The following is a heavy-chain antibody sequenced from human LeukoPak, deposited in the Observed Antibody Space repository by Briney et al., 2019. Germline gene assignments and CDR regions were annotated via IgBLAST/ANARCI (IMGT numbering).Heavy chain of an antibody. V-gene: IGHV3-21*01. CDR2: ISSSSSYI. J-gene: IGHJ6*02. CDR1: GGSISSYY. CDR3: VRGAYYFYGMDV. D-gene: IGHD3-16*01. Sequence: ETLSLTCTVSGGSISSYYWSWIRQPPGKGLEWVSSISSSSSYIYYADSVKGRFTISRDNAKNTLYLHIDSLRAEDTAVFYCVRGAYYFYGMDVWGQGTSVTASS.